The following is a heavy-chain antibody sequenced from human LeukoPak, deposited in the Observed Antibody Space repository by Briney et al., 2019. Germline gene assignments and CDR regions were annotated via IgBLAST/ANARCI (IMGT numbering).Heavy chain of an antibody. V-gene: IGHV3-53*01. CDR3: ARYWVGYGMDV. CDR1: GFTVSSNY. D-gene: IGHD2-8*02. Sequence: QPGGSLRLSCAASGFTVSSNYMSWVRQAPGKGLEWVSVIHSGGSTYYADSVKGRFTISRDNSKNTLYLQMNSLRAEDTAVYYCARYWVGYGMDVWGQGTTVTVSS. J-gene: IGHJ6*02. CDR2: IHSGGST.